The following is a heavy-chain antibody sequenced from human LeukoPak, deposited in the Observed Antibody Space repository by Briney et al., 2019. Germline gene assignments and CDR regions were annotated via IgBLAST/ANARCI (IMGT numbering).Heavy chain of an antibody. CDR3: ASRDSSGWYSDY. V-gene: IGHV3-30-3*01. D-gene: IGHD6-19*01. CDR1: GFTFSSYA. Sequence: PGGSLRLSCAASGFTFSSYAMHWVRQAPGKGLEWVAVISYDGSNKYYADSVKGRFTISRDNSKNTLYLQMNSLRAEDTAVYYCASRDSSGWYSDYWGQGTLVTVSS. CDR2: ISYDGSNK. J-gene: IGHJ4*02.